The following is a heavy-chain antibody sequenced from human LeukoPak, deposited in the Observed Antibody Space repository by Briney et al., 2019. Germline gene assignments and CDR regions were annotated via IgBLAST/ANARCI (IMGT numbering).Heavy chain of an antibody. J-gene: IGHJ5*02. CDR2: ISAYNGNT. D-gene: IGHD1-14*01. CDR1: GYTLTELS. Sequence: ASVKVSCKVSGYTLTELSMHWVRQAPGQGLEWMGWISAYNGNTNYAQKLQDRVTMTTDTSTSTAYMELRSLRSDDTAVYYCARKPPRSNNWFDPWGQGTLVTVSS. V-gene: IGHV1-18*01. CDR3: ARKPPRSNNWFDP.